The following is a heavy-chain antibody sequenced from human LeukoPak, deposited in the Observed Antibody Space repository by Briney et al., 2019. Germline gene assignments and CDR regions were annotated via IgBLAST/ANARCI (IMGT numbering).Heavy chain of an antibody. J-gene: IGHJ4*02. CDR3: ARAVKAVADY. V-gene: IGHV4-39*01. CDR1: GGSISSSSYY. CDR2: IYYSGST. D-gene: IGHD6-19*01. Sequence: SETLSLTCTVSGGSISSSSYYWGWIRQPPGKGLEWIGSIYYSGSTYYNPSLKSRVTISRDTSKNQFSLKLSSVTAADTAVYYCARAVKAVADYWGQGTLVTVSS.